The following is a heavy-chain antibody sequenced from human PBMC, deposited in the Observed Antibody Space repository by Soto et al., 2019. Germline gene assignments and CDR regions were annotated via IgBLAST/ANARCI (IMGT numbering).Heavy chain of an antibody. V-gene: IGHV4-34*01. CDR1: GGSFSGYY. CDR2: INHSGST. CDR3: ARGRARTYYYDSSGHNWFDP. D-gene: IGHD3-22*01. Sequence: SETLSLTCAVYGGSFSGYYWSWIRQPPGKGLEWIGEINHSGSTNYNPSLKSRVTISVDTSKNQFSLKLSSVTAADTAVYYCARGRARTYYYDSSGHNWFDPWGQGTLVT. J-gene: IGHJ5*02.